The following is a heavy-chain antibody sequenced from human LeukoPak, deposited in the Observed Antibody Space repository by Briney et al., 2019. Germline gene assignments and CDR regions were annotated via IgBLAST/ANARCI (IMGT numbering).Heavy chain of an antibody. CDR3: ARALGIADYYYGMDV. CDR2: INPNSGGT. D-gene: IGHD6-13*01. J-gene: IGHJ6*02. Sequence: ASVKVSCKASGYSFTDYYMHWVRQAPGQGLEWVGWINPNSGGTNYAQKFQGRVTMTRDTSISTAYMELSRLRSDVTAVYYCARALGIADYYYGMDVWGQGTTVTVSS. V-gene: IGHV1-2*02. CDR1: GYSFTDYY.